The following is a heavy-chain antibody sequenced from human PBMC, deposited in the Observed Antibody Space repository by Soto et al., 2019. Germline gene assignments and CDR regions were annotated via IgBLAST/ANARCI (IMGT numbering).Heavy chain of an antibody. D-gene: IGHD6-19*01. Sequence: GSLRLSCAASGFTFSSYAMSWVRQAPGRGLEWVSAISGSGGSTYYADSVKGRFTISRDNSKNTLYLQMNSLRAEDTAVYYCAKDPQWRYFYFDYWGQGTLVTVSS. J-gene: IGHJ4*02. CDR1: GFTFSSYA. CDR2: ISGSGGST. V-gene: IGHV3-23*01. CDR3: AKDPQWRYFYFDY.